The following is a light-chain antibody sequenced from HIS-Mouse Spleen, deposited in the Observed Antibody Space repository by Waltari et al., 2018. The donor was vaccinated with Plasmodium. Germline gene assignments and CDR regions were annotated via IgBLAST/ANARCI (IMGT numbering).Light chain of an antibody. CDR3: YSTDSGNHRV. CDR1: ALPKKY. V-gene: IGLV3-10*01. CDR2: EDS. Sequence: SYELTQPPSVSVSPGQTARITCSGDALPKKYAYWYQQKSGQAPELVIYEDSKRPSGIPGRFSGSSSGTSATLTISGAQVEDEADYYCYSTDSGNHRVFGGGTKLTVL. J-gene: IGLJ3*02.